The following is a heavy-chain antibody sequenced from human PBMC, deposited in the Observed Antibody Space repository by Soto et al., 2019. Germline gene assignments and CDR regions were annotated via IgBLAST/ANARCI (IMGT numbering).Heavy chain of an antibody. V-gene: IGHV1-69*13. Sequence: GASVKVSCTASGGTFSIYAISGVRQAPGQGLEWMGGIIPIFGTANYAQKFQGRVTITADESTSTAYMELSSLRSEDTAVYYCARDSCSGGSCYLRSTRPYNWFDPWGQGTLVTVS. CDR3: ARDSCSGGSCYLRSTRPYNWFDP. J-gene: IGHJ5*02. D-gene: IGHD2-15*01. CDR2: IIPIFGTA. CDR1: GGTFSIYA.